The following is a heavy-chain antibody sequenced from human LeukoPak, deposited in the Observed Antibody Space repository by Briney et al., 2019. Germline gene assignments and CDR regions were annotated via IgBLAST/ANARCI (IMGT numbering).Heavy chain of an antibody. V-gene: IGHV4-59*01. CDR2: IYYSGST. CDR3: ASSSGIVVVPAAYYDY. D-gene: IGHD2-2*01. CDR1: GGSISSYY. J-gene: IGHJ4*02. Sequence: SETLSLTCTVSGGSISSYYWSWIRQPPGKGLEWIGYIYYSGSTNYNPSLKSRVTISVDTSKNQFSLMLSSVTAADTAVYSCASSSGIVVVPAAYYDYWGQGTLATVSS.